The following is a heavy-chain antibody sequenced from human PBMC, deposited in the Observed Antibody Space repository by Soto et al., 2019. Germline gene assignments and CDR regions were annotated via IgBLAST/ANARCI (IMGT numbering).Heavy chain of an antibody. CDR2: ISYDGSNK. CDR3: ERVAVAGNYGMDV. CDR1: GFTFSSYA. V-gene: IGHV3-30-3*01. Sequence: PGGSLRLSCAASGFTFSSYAMHWVRQAPGKGLEWVAVISYDGSNKYYADSVKGRFTISRDNSKNTLYLQMNSLRAEGTAVYYFERVAVAGNYGMDVWGQGTTVTVSS. J-gene: IGHJ6*02. D-gene: IGHD6-19*01.